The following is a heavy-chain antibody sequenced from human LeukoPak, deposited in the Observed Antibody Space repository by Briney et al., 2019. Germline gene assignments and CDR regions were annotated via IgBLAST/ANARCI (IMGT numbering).Heavy chain of an antibody. CDR2: ISAYNGNT. J-gene: IGHJ4*02. V-gene: IGHV1-18*01. CDR1: GYTFTSYG. Sequence: ASVKVSCKASGYTFTSYGISWVRQAPGQGLEWMGWISAYNGNTNYAQKLQGRVTMTTDTSTSTAYMELRSLRSDDTAVYYCARDTYYDFWSGYYSFDYWGQGTLVTVSP. CDR3: ARDTYYDFWSGYYSFDY. D-gene: IGHD3-3*01.